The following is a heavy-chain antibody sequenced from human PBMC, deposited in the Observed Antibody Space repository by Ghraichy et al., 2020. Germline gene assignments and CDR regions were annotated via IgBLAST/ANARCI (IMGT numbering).Heavy chain of an antibody. CDR3: ARGRSGGSSIFDY. CDR2: INTNTGNP. Sequence: ASVKVSCKASGYTFTTNAMHWVRQAPGQGLEWMGWINTNTGNPTYAQGFTGRFVFSLDTSVSTTYLQISSLKSEDAAVYYCARGRSGGSSIFDYWGQGTLVTVSS. V-gene: IGHV7-4-1*02. CDR1: GYTFTTNA. J-gene: IGHJ4*02. D-gene: IGHD2-15*01.